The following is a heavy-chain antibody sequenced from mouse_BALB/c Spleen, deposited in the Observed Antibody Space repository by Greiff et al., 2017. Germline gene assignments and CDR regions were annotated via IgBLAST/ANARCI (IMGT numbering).Heavy chain of an antibody. J-gene: IGHJ4*01. CDR2: ISSGGSYT. CDR3: ARQGISSYAMDY. V-gene: IGHV5-6*01. Sequence: EVQLVESGGDLVKPGGSLKLSCAASGFTFISYGMSWVRQTPDKRLEWVATISSGGSYTYYPDSVKGRFTISRDNAKNTLYLQMSSLKSEDTAMYYCARQGISSYAMDYWGQGTSVTVSS. CDR1: GFTFISYG.